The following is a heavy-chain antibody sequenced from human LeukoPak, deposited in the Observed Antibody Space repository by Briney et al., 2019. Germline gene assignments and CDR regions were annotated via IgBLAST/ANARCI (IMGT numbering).Heavy chain of an antibody. V-gene: IGHV3-30*03. CDR1: AFTFSNYG. Sequence: PGRSLRLSCVVSAFTFSNYGTHWVRQAPGKGLEWVAAISYDGSNDWYADSVKGRFTVSRDNPNNALFLQMNNLRPEDTAVYYCARDRSSSAAPSLSYWGQGTLVTVSS. CDR2: ISYDGSND. CDR3: ARDRSSSAAPSLSY. J-gene: IGHJ4*02. D-gene: IGHD6-13*01.